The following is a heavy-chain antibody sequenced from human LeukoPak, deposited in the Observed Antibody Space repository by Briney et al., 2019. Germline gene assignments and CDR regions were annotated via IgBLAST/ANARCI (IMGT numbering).Heavy chain of an antibody. D-gene: IGHD3-9*01. Sequence: GGSLRLSCAASGFTFSSYAMSWVRQAPGKGLEWVSAISGSGGSTYYADSVKGRFTISRDNSKNTLYLQMNSLRAEDTAVYYCAKAPGLRYFDWLSMGGYYFDYWGQGTLVTVSS. CDR3: AKAPGLRYFDWLSMGGYYFDY. CDR1: GFTFSSYA. J-gene: IGHJ4*02. CDR2: ISGSGGST. V-gene: IGHV3-23*01.